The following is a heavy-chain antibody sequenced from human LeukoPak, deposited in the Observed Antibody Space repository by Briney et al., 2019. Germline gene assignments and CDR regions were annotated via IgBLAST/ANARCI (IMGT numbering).Heavy chain of an antibody. D-gene: IGHD3-10*01. CDR1: GGFISSGGYY. V-gene: IGHV4-31*03. Sequence: SKTLSLTCTVSGGFISSGGYYWTWIRQPSGKGLECIGYIYYSGSTYYNPSLKSRISISLDTSKNQFSLKLSSVTAADTAMYYCARGPAGSYFHVPDYWGQGTQVTVSS. J-gene: IGHJ4*02. CDR3: ARGPAGSYFHVPDY. CDR2: IYYSGST.